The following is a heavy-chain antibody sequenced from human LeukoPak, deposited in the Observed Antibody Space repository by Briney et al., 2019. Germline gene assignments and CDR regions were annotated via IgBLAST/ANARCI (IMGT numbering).Heavy chain of an antibody. V-gene: IGHV3-74*01. CDR1: GFTFSNYG. CDR2: INTDGSST. D-gene: IGHD4-23*01. CDR3: ARATFRVETTSAPGDY. Sequence: GGSLRLSCAASGFTFSNYGMHWVRQAPGKGLVYVSRINTDGSSTSYADSVKGRFTISRDNAKNTLYLQMNSLRAEDTAVYYCARATFRVETTSAPGDYWGQGTLVTVSS. J-gene: IGHJ4*02.